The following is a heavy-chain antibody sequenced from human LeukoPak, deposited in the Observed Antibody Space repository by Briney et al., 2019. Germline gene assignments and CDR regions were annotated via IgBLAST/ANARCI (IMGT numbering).Heavy chain of an antibody. J-gene: IGHJ6*04. CDR2: IIPIFGTT. CDR1: GGTFSSYA. Sequence: SVKVSCKASGGTFSSYAISWVRQAPGQGLEWMGVIIPIFGTTNYAQNFQGRVTITADKSTSTAYMELSSLRSEDTAVYYCATRYCSGGSCYSGGDYGMDVWGKGTTVTVSS. D-gene: IGHD2-15*01. V-gene: IGHV1-69*06. CDR3: ATRYCSGGSCYSGGDYGMDV.